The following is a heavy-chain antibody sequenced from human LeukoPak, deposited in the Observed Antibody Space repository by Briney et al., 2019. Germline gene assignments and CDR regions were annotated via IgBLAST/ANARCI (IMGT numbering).Heavy chain of an antibody. Sequence: ASVKVSCKVSGYTLTELSMHWVRQAPGKGLEWMGGFDPEDGETIYAQKFQGRVTMTEDTSTDTAYMELSSLRSEDTAVYSCAHGKGRWLHLIYWGQGTLVTVSS. J-gene: IGHJ4*02. V-gene: IGHV1-24*01. D-gene: IGHD5-24*01. CDR1: GYTLTELS. CDR3: AHGKGRWLHLIY. CDR2: FDPEDGET.